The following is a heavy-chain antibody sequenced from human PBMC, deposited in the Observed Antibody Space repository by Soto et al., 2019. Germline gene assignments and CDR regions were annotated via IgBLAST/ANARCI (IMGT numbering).Heavy chain of an antibody. V-gene: IGHV4-59*08. D-gene: IGHD3-10*01. J-gene: IGHJ6*02. CDR2: IYETGGT. Sequence: QVQLQESGPGMVKPSETLSLTCNVSSDPTSTHTWGWIRQTPGKGLEWIGYIYETGGTAYNPSLNCRVTISLDRSTKELALKLSSATAADTAMYHCVRQEIGPLHGLVDVWGRGTTVIVSS. CDR1: SDPTSTHT. CDR3: VRQEIGPLHGLVDV.